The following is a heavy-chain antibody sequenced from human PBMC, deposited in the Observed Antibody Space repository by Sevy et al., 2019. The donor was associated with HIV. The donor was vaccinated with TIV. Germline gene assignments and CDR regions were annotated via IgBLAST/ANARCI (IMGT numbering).Heavy chain of an antibody. CDR2: IKAKIDGETT. J-gene: IGHJ4*02. Sequence: GGSLRLSCGGSGFNISSASLNWVRQAPGRGLEWVGRIKAKIDGETTDYGAPVKGRFIISGDDSRKTVYVQLNSVKSEDTAMYFCTTRPYRSIIDYWGQGTLVTVSS. CDR3: TTRPYRSIIDY. CDR1: GFNISSAS. V-gene: IGHV3-15*07. D-gene: IGHD3-16*02.